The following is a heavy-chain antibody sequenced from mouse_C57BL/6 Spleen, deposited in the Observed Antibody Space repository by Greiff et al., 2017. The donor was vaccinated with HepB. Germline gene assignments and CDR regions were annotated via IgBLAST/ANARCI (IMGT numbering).Heavy chain of an antibody. J-gene: IGHJ1*03. CDR2: IDPSDSET. CDR1: GYTFTSYW. V-gene: IGHV1-52*01. D-gene: IGHD1-1*01. Sequence: QVQLQQPGAELVRPGSSVKLSCKASGYTFTSYWMHWVKQRPIQGLEWIGNIDPSDSETHYNQKFKDKATLTVDKSSSTAYMQLSSLTSEDSAVYYCARGDYYGSSYWNWYFDVWGTGTTVTVSS. CDR3: ARGDYYGSSYWNWYFDV.